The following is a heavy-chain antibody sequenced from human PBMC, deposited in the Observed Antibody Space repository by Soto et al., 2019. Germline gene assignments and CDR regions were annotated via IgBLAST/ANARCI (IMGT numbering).Heavy chain of an antibody. Sequence: EVQLLESGGNLVQPGGSLRLSCAASGFTFNNYAMSWVRQAPGKGLEWVSSVSGTTGSPSYADSVKGRFTISRDNSKSRVYLLMISLRAEDTAVYYCARGGSSGYDSLGYYYYGMDVWGQGTTVTVSS. J-gene: IGHJ6*02. V-gene: IGHV3-23*01. CDR3: ARGGSSGYDSLGYYYYGMDV. D-gene: IGHD5-12*01. CDR2: VSGTTGSP. CDR1: GFTFNNYA.